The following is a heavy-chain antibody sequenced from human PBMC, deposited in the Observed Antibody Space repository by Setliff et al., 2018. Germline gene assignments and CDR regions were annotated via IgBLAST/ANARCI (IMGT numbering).Heavy chain of an antibody. J-gene: IGHJ4*02. CDR1: GFTFSSYA. CDR2: ISGSGMTR. D-gene: IGHD3-22*01. V-gene: IGHV3-23*01. CDR3: ARADSDSYYPYYFDF. Sequence: GGSLRLSCAASGFTFSSYAMTWVRQAPGKGLEWVSGISGSGMTRDYTGSVKGRFTVSRDSSQNKIHLQMDSLRAEDTGKYFCARADSDSYYPYYFDFWGQGVLVTVSS.